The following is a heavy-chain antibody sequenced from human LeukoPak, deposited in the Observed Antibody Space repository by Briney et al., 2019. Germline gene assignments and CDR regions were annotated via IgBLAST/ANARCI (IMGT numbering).Heavy chain of an antibody. Sequence: GGSLRLSCATSRFIFSSYWMTWVRRTPGKGLEWVASINQDGSDKYYVDSVKGRFTISRDNAKKSLYLEMSSLRAEDTAVYYCARGNLKFDYWGQGTLVTVSS. CDR1: RFIFSSYW. V-gene: IGHV3-7*01. CDR2: INQDGSDK. J-gene: IGHJ4*02. CDR3: ARGNLKFDY.